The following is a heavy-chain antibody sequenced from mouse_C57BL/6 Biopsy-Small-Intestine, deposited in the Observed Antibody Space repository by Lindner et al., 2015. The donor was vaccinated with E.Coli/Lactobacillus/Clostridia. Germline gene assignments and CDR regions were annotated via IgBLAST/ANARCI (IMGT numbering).Heavy chain of an antibody. Sequence: IHWVKQSHGQSLEWIGFIDPYNGATSYNQKFKDKATLTVDKSSSTAYMQLNSLTSEDSAVYFCAREDRSGYYAMDYWGQGNSVTVSS. CDR2: IDPYNGAT. D-gene: IGHD3-2*01. V-gene: IGHV1S45*01. J-gene: IGHJ4*01. CDR3: AREDRSGYYAMDY.